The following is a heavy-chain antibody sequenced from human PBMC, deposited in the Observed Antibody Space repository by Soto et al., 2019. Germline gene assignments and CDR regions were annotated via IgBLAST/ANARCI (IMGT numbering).Heavy chain of an antibody. CDR1: GGTFNSYL. Sequence: QVQLVQSGAEVKNPGSSVKVSCQTSGGTFNSYLIDWVRQAPGQGLEWMGGIIPAFGTAKYAQKFQGRVTITADKSTTTAYVELRTLTSDDTAVYYCARGLDQPPVGLYFDTWGQGTLVTVSS. CDR3: ARGLDQPPVGLYFDT. V-gene: IGHV1-69*06. D-gene: IGHD2-2*01. J-gene: IGHJ4*02. CDR2: IIPAFGTA.